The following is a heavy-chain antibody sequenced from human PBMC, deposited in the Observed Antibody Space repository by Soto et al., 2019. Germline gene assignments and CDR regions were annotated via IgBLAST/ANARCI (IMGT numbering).Heavy chain of an antibody. CDR1: GGSFSGYY. J-gene: IGHJ5*02. Sequence: SETLSLTCGVYGGSFSGYYWSWIRQPPGKGLEWIGYIYYSGSTYYNPSLKSRVTISVDTSKNQFSLKLSAVTAADTAVYYCAREYSSCWYVYWFDPWGQGTLVTVSS. CDR2: IYYSGST. D-gene: IGHD6-19*01. V-gene: IGHV4-34*01. CDR3: AREYSSCWYVYWFDP.